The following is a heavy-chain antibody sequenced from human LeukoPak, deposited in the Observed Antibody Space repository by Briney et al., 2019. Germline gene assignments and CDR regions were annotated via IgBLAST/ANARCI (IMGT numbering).Heavy chain of an antibody. CDR1: GGTFSSYA. D-gene: IGHD5-24*01. V-gene: IGHV1-69*05. J-gene: IGHJ4*02. CDR3: ASTRANPIANRWLFDY. Sequence: GSSVKVSCKASGGTFSSYAISWVRQAPGQGHEWMGRIIPIFGTANYAQKFQGRVTITTDESTSTAYMELSSLRSEDTAVYYCASTRANPIANRWLFDYWGQGTLVTVSS. CDR2: IIPIFGTA.